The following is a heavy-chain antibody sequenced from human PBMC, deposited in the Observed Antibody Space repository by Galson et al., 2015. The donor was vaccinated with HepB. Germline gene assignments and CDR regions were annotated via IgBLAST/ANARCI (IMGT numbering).Heavy chain of an antibody. J-gene: IGHJ6*02. CDR2: IYPGDSDT. CDR3: ARRWYYYDSSGMPHYYGMDV. Sequence: QSGAEVKKPGESLKISCKGSGYSFTSYWIGWVRQMPGKGLEWMGIIYPGDSDTRYSPSFQGQVTISADKSISTAYLQWSSLKASDTAMYYCARRWYYYDSSGMPHYYGMDVWGQGTTVTVSS. D-gene: IGHD3-22*01. CDR1: GYSFTSYW. V-gene: IGHV5-51*01.